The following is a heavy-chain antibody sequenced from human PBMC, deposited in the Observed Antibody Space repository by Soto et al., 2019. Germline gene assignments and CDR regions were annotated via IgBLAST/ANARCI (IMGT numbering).Heavy chain of an antibody. CDR3: ARDRRSYYGIDY. Sequence: PSETLSLTCTVSGGSVSSGSYYWSWIRQPPGKGLEWIGYIYYSGSTNYNPSLKSRVTISVDTSKNQFSLKLSSVTAADTAVYYCARDRRSYYGIDYWGQGTLVTVSS. V-gene: IGHV4-61*01. CDR1: GGSVSSGSYY. CDR2: IYYSGST. J-gene: IGHJ4*02. D-gene: IGHD1-26*01.